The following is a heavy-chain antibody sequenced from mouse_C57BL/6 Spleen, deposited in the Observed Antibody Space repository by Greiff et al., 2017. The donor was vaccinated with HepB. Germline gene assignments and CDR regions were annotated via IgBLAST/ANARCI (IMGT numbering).Heavy chain of an antibody. CDR1: GYTFTSYW. CDR3: ARGDYGSSYEAY. D-gene: IGHD1-1*01. CDR2: IDPSDSET. V-gene: IGHV1-52*01. Sequence: VQLQQPGAELVRPGSSVKLSCKASGYTFTSYWMHWVKQRPIQGLEWIGNIDPSDSETHYNQKFKDKATLTVDKSSSTAYMQLSSLTSEDSAVYYCARGDYGSSYEAYWGQGTLVTVSA. J-gene: IGHJ3*01.